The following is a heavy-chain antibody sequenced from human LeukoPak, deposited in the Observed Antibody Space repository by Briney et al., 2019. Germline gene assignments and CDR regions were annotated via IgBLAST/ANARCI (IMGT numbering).Heavy chain of an antibody. CDR1: GFSFSNYD. D-gene: IGHD3-16*01. J-gene: IGHJ1*01. V-gene: IGHV3-21*01. Sequence: TGGSLRLSCIASGFSFSNYDMNWVRQAPGKGLEWVSAISGRSSHIYYGESVKGRFTISRDNAKNSLYLQMDSLGVEDTAVYYCGRAFPPLRTSSAGDLWGQGTLVIVSS. CDR3: GRAFPPLRTSSAGDL. CDR2: ISGRSSHI.